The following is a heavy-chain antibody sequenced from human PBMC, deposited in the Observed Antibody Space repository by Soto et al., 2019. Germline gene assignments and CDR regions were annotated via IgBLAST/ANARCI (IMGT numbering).Heavy chain of an antibody. V-gene: IGHV4-31*03. Sequence: TLSLTCTVSGGSISSGGYYWSWIRQHPGKGLEWIGYIYYSGSTYYNPSLKSRVTISVDTSKNQFSLKLSSVTAADTAVYYCARDLRGYSYGYVDYWGQGTLVTVSS. D-gene: IGHD5-18*01. CDR3: ARDLRGYSYGYVDY. CDR2: IYYSGST. J-gene: IGHJ4*02. CDR1: GGSISSGGYY.